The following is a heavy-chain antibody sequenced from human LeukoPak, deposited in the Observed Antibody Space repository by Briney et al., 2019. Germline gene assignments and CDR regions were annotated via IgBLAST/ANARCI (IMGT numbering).Heavy chain of an antibody. J-gene: IGHJ6*02. CDR1: GGSFSGYY. Sequence: TTSETLSLTCAVYGGSFSGYYWSWIRQPPGKGLEWIGEINHSGSTNYNPSLKSRVTISVDTSKNQFSLKLSSVTAADTAVYYCARASRQTRPYYGMDVWGQGTTVTVSS. CDR2: INHSGST. CDR3: ARASRQTRPYYGMDV. V-gene: IGHV4-34*01.